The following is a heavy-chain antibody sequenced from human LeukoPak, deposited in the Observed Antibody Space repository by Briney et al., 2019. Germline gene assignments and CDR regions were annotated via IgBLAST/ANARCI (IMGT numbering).Heavy chain of an antibody. V-gene: IGHV4-61*02. J-gene: IGHJ4*02. CDR3: ARVVGARVDY. CDR1: GGSISSGSYY. D-gene: IGHD1-26*01. CDR2: IYTSGST. Sequence: SETLSLTCTVSGGSISSGSYYWSWIRQPAGKGLEWIGRIYTSGSTNYNPSLKSRVTISVDTSKNQFSLKLSSVTAADTAVYYCARVVGARVDYWGQGTLVTVSP.